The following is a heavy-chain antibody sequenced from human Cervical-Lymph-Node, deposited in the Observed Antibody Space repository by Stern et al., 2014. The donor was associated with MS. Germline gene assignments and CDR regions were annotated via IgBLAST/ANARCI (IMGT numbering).Heavy chain of an antibody. Sequence: VQLLESGGGVVKPGRSLRLSCAASGFTFSSYGMHWVRQAPGKGLEWVAVIWYDGSNKYYADSVKGRFTISRDNSKNTLYLQMNSLRAEDTAVYYCARDCKLRYYYYGMDVWGQGTTVTVSS. CDR2: IWYDGSNK. CDR3: ARDCKLRYYYYGMDV. J-gene: IGHJ6*02. D-gene: IGHD1-26*01. CDR1: GFTFSSYG. V-gene: IGHV3-33*01.